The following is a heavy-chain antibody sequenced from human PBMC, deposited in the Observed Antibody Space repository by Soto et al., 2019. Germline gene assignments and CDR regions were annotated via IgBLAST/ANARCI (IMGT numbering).Heavy chain of an antibody. Sequence: GGSLRLSCAASGFTFSSYAMSWVRQAPGKGLEWVSDISGISDNNYYADSVKGRFTISIDNSKNSLHLQMSSLRAEDTAVYYCASWYTVAGRVYYYYGMDVWGQGTTVTVSS. CDR2: ISGISDNN. V-gene: IGHV3-23*01. J-gene: IGHJ6*02. CDR3: ASWYTVAGRVYYYYGMDV. CDR1: GFTFSSYA. D-gene: IGHD6-19*01.